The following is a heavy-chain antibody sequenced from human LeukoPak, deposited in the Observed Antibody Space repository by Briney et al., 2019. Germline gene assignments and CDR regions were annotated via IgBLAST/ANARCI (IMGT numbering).Heavy chain of an antibody. J-gene: IGHJ5*02. V-gene: IGHV4-39*01. D-gene: IGHD6-19*01. Sequence: SETLSLTCTVSGGSISSSSYYWGWIRQPPGKGLEWIGSIYYSGSTYYNPSLKSRVTISVDTSKNQFSLKLSSVTAADTAVYYCARRPSVAGTGWFDPWGQGTLVTVSS. CDR2: IYYSGST. CDR3: ARRPSVAGTGWFDP. CDR1: GGSISSSSYY.